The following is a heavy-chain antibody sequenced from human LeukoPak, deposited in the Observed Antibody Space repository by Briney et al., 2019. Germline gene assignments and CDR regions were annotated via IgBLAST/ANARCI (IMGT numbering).Heavy chain of an antibody. Sequence: ASVKVSCKASGYTFTTYYMHWVRQAPGQGLEWMGIINPSSGSTSYAQKFQGRVTMTRDTSTSTVYMELSSLRSEDTAIYYCARGMTAVTGDFDYWGQGTLVTVSS. V-gene: IGHV1-46*01. D-gene: IGHD4-17*01. CDR3: ARGMTAVTGDFDY. CDR2: INPSSGST. CDR1: GYTFTTYY. J-gene: IGHJ4*02.